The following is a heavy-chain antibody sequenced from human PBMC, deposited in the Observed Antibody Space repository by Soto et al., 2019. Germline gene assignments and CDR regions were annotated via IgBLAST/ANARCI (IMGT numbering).Heavy chain of an antibody. D-gene: IGHD4-17*01. J-gene: IGHJ4*02. Sequence: ASVKVSCKASGYTFTSYGISWVRQAPGQGLEWMGWISAYNGNTNYAQKLQGRVTMTTDTSTSTAYMELRSLRSDDTAVYYCARDLTTVISIYFDYWGQGTLVTSPQ. CDR2: ISAYNGNT. V-gene: IGHV1-18*01. CDR1: GYTFTSYG. CDR3: ARDLTTVISIYFDY.